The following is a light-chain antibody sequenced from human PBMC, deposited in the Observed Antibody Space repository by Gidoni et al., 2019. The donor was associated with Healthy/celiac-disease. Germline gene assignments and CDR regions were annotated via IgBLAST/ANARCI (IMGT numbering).Light chain of an antibody. CDR1: QSISSH. J-gene: IGKJ1*01. CDR3: QQSYRTPRT. Sequence: DIQMTQSPSSLSASVGDRVTITCRASQSISSHLNWYQQKPGKAPKLLIYTASSLQSGVPSRFSGSGSGTDFTLTINSLQPEDFATYYCQQSYRTPRTFGQGTKVEIK. CDR2: TAS. V-gene: IGKV1-39*01.